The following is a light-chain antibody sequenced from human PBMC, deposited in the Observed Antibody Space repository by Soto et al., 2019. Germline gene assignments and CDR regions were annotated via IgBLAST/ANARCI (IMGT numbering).Light chain of an antibody. CDR1: QSISSW. Sequence: DIQMTQSPSTPPASAGDRDTITCRASQSISSWLAWYQQKPGKAPKLLIYDASSVESGVPSRFSGSGSGTEFTLTISSLQPDDFATYYCQQYNSYPTFGQGTKVDIK. CDR3: QQYNSYPT. J-gene: IGKJ1*01. V-gene: IGKV1-5*01. CDR2: DAS.